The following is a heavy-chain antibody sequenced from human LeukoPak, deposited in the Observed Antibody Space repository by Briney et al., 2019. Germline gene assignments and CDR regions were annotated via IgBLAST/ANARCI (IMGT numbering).Heavy chain of an antibody. D-gene: IGHD6-19*01. CDR3: ARSAVADTLSAYYFDY. CDR2: ISAYNGNT. J-gene: IGHJ4*02. V-gene: IGHV1-18*01. CDR1: AYTFITCD. Sequence: ASVKVSCKASAYTFITCDISWDRQAPGQGLEWMGWISAYNGNTNYAQKIQGSLTMTTDASTNTAYMELRSVRSHSEGVYYCARSAVADTLSAYYFDYWGQGTLVTVSS.